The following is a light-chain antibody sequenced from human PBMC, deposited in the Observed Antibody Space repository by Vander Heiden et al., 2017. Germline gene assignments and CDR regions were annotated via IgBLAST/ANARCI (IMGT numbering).Light chain of an antibody. V-gene: IGKV3-11*01. Sequence: EIVLTQSPATLSLSPGERATLSCRASQSVSSFLAWYQQKPGQAPRLLIYDASNRATGVPARFSGTGYGPDFTLTISIRELEDIAVYYCQHRSYWPPWTFGQGTKVEIK. J-gene: IGKJ1*01. CDR2: DAS. CDR1: QSVSSF. CDR3: QHRSYWPPWT.